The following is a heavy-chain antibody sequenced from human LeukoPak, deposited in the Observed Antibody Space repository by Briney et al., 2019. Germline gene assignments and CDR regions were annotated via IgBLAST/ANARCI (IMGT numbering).Heavy chain of an antibody. Sequence: ASVTVSCKASGYTFTNYYMQWLRQAPGQGPEWLGVIDPRDGSTNYAQKFRGRLTLTRDLSSSTGYMGLSGLTSEDTAMYYCSREPLLAVNIRMIDANNWFALWGQGTLVTVSS. CDR3: SREPLLAVNIRMIDANNWFAL. V-gene: IGHV1-46*01. CDR1: GYTFTNYY. CDR2: IDPRDGST. J-gene: IGHJ5*02. D-gene: IGHD6-19*01.